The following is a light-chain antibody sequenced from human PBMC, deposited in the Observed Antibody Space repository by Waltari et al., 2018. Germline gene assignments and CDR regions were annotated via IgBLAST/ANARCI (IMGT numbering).Light chain of an antibody. Sequence: EIVLTPSPGPLSLSPGERAPLPCRASQSVSSSYLAWYQQKPGQAPRLLIYGASNRATGIPDRFSGSGSGTDFTLTISRLEPEDFAVYYCQQYGSSPWTFGQGTKVEIK. CDR1: QSVSSSY. J-gene: IGKJ1*01. CDR3: QQYGSSPWT. CDR2: GAS. V-gene: IGKV3-20*01.